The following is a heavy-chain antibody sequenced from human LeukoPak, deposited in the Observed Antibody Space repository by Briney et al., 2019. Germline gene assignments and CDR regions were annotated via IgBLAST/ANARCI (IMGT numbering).Heavy chain of an antibody. Sequence: GGSLRLSCAASGFTFSSYEMKWVRQAPGKGLEWVSYISSSGSTIYYADSVKGRFTISRDNAKNSLYLQMNSLRAEDTAVYYCARGGEYGDYPDYWGQGTLVTVSS. CDR1: GFTFSSYE. CDR2: ISSSGSTI. V-gene: IGHV3-48*03. CDR3: ARGGEYGDYPDY. D-gene: IGHD4-17*01. J-gene: IGHJ4*02.